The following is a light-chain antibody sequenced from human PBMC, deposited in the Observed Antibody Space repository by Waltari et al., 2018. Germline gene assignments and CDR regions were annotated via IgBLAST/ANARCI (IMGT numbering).Light chain of an antibody. CDR3: QKYGSRPAT. Sequence: EIVLTQSPGTLSLSSGERATLSCRASQSVGRTLAWYQPKPGQAPRLLIYDASSRATGIPDRFSGSGSGTDFSLTISRLEPEDFAVYYCQKYGSRPATFGQGTKVEI. CDR1: QSVGRT. CDR2: DAS. V-gene: IGKV3-20*01. J-gene: IGKJ1*01.